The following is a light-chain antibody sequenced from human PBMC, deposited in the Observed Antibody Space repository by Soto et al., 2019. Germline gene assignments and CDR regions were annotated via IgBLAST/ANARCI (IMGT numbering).Light chain of an antibody. Sequence: DIQMTQSPSSLSASVGDRVTITCRASQSISNYLNWYQQKPGKAPKLLIYAASSLQSGVPSRLNVSGSGTDFTLTLSSRQPADFATCDCQQSDSPPPTHPFGQGTKLEIK. CDR3: QQSDSPPPTHP. CDR1: QSISNY. V-gene: IGKV1-39*01. J-gene: IGKJ2*01. CDR2: AAS.